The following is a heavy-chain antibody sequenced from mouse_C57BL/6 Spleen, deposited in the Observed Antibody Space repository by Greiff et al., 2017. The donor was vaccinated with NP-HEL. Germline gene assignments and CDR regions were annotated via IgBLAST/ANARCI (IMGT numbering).Heavy chain of an antibody. CDR1: GFTFSSYA. Sequence: EVQLVESGGGLVKPGGSLKLSCAASGFTFSSYAMSWVRQTPEKRLEWVATISDGGSYTYYPDNVKGRFPISRDIAKNNLYLQMSHLKSEDTAMYYCARDYGNWYFDVWGTGTTVTVSS. V-gene: IGHV5-4*01. CDR3: ARDYGNWYFDV. J-gene: IGHJ1*03. CDR2: ISDGGSYT. D-gene: IGHD2-1*01.